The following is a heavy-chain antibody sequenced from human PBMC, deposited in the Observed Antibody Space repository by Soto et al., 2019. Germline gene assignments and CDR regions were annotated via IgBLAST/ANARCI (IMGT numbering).Heavy chain of an antibody. J-gene: IGHJ4*02. CDR1: GGTFSSYA. Sequence: GASVKVSCKASGGTFSSYAISWVRQAPGQGLEWMGGIIPIFGTANYAQKFQGRVTITADESTSTAYMELSSLRSEDTAVYYCAAGTRYYDIFFDYWGQGTLVTVSS. V-gene: IGHV1-69*13. CDR3: AAGTRYYDIFFDY. D-gene: IGHD3-9*01. CDR2: IIPIFGTA.